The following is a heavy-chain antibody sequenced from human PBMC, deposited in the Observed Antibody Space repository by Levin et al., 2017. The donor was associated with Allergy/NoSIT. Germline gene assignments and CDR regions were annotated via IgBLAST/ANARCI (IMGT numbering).Heavy chain of an antibody. V-gene: IGHV1-69*01. CDR1: GGTFSSYA. D-gene: IGHD3-22*01. J-gene: IGHJ6*02. CDR3: ARVRYYDSSGYLGDYYYGMDV. CDR2: IIPIFGTA. Sequence: KISCKASGGTFSSYAISWVRQAPGQGLEWMGGIIPIFGTANYAQKFQGRVTITADESTSTAYMELSSLRSEDTAVYYCARVRYYDSSGYLGDYYYGMDVWGQGTTVTVSS.